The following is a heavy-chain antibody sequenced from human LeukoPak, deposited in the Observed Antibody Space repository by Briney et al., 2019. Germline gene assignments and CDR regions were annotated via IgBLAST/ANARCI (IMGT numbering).Heavy chain of an antibody. CDR3: ARDLGRIVGATLYYFDY. CDR2: INPNNGDT. CDR1: GYTFTGYH. Sequence: GASVKVSCKASGYTFTGYHMHWVRQAPGQGLEWMGWINPNNGDTIYAQKFQGRVTMTRDTSTRTVYMELSSLRSDDTAVYYCARDLGRIVGATLYYFDYWGQGTLVTVSS. V-gene: IGHV1-2*02. J-gene: IGHJ4*02. D-gene: IGHD1-26*01.